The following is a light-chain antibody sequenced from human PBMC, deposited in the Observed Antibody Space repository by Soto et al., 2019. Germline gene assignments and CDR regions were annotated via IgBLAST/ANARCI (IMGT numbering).Light chain of an antibody. CDR1: QSVSSSY. V-gene: IGKV3-20*01. CDR3: QQYGNSPPYT. Sequence: EIVLTQSPGTLSLSPGERATLSCRASQSVSSSYLAWYQQKPGQAPRLLIYDASNRATGIPDRFSGSGSGTDFTLTISRLEPEDFAVYYCQQYGNSPPYTFGQGTKLEIK. J-gene: IGKJ2*01. CDR2: DAS.